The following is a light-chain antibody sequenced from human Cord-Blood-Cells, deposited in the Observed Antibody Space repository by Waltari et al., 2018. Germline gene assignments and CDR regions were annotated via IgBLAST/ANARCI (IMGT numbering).Light chain of an antibody. Sequence: DLQMTQSPLSVSASVGDRVTITCRAGQGLSSWLAWYQQTPGKAPKLLIYAAASVQSGVPSRFSGSGAGTVFTLTISSLHPEHFATYYCQQANSFPYSFGQVTKLEIK. CDR3: QQANSFPYS. V-gene: IGKV1D-12*01. CDR2: AAA. CDR1: QGLSSW. J-gene: IGKJ2*03.